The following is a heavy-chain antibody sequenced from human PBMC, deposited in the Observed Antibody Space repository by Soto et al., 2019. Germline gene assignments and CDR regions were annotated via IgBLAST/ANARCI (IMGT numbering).Heavy chain of an antibody. CDR3: ARDAGDIVVVLAASHFDY. V-gene: IGHV3-7*01. Sequence: GGSLRLSCAASGFTFSSYWMSWVRQAPGKGLEWVANIKQDGSEKYYVDSVKGRFTISRDNAKNSLYLQMNSLRAEDTAVYYCARDAGDIVVVLAASHFDYWVQGTLVTVSS. D-gene: IGHD2-15*01. CDR2: IKQDGSEK. J-gene: IGHJ4*02. CDR1: GFTFSSYW.